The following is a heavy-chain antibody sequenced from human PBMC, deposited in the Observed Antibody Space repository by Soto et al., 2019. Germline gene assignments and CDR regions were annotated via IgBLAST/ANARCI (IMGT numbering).Heavy chain of an antibody. Sequence: ASVKVSCKASGYTFTSYAMRWVRQAPGQRLEWMGWINAGNGNTKYSQKFQGRVTITRDTSASTAYMELSSLRSEDTAVYYCARDGPYSSSWDKGGWFDPWGQGTLVTVSS. V-gene: IGHV1-3*01. J-gene: IGHJ5*02. CDR1: GYTFTSYA. CDR2: INAGNGNT. CDR3: ARDGPYSSSWDKGGWFDP. D-gene: IGHD6-13*01.